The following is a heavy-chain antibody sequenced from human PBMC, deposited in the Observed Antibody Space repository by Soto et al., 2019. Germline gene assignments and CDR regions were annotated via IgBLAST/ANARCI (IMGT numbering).Heavy chain of an antibody. J-gene: IGHJ4*02. CDR2: IYHSGST. CDR3: ARGTAMVSVFFDY. Sequence: SETLSLTCAVSGGSISSGGYSWSWIRQPPGKGLEWIGYIYHSGSTYYNPSLKSRVTISVDRSKNQFSLKLSSVTAADTAVYYCARGTAMVSVFFDYWGQGTLVTVS. CDR1: GGSISSGGYS. V-gene: IGHV4-30-2*01. D-gene: IGHD5-18*01.